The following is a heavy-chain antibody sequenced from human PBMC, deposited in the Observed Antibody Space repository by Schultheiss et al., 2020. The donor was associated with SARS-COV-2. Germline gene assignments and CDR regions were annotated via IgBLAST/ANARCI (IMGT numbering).Heavy chain of an antibody. CDR2: IYYSGST. J-gene: IGHJ6*03. Sequence: SQTLSLTCAVYGGSFSGYYWSWIRQPAGKGLEWIGSIYYSGSTNYNPSLKSRVTISVDTSKNQFSLKLSSVTAADTAVYYCARDRYSNWAYYYYMDVWGKGTTVTVSS. D-gene: IGHD4-11*01. V-gene: IGHV4-34*11. CDR1: GGSFSGYY. CDR3: ARDRYSNWAYYYYMDV.